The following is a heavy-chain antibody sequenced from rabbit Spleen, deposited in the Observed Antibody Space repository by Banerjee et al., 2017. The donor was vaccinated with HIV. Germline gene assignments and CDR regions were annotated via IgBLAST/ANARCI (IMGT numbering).Heavy chain of an antibody. CDR3: ARGNDGNSDGLNL. D-gene: IGHD8-1*01. CDR2: IYAASGGSA. V-gene: IGHV1S45*01. Sequence: QQQLEESGGGLVKPGGTLTLTCKASGIDFSGHFYMCWVRQAPGKGLELIACIYAASGGSAWYANWAKGRFTISKTSSTTVTLQMTSLTVADTATYFCARGNDGNSDGLNLWGPGTLVTVS. CDR1: GIDFSGHFY. J-gene: IGHJ4*01.